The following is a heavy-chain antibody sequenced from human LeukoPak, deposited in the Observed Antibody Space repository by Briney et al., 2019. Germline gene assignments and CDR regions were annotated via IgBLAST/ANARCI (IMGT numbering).Heavy chain of an antibody. J-gene: IGHJ4*02. Sequence: ASVKVSCKASGYTFTGYYMHWVRQAPGQGLEWMGWINPNSGGTNYAQKFQGRVTMTRDTSISTAYMELSRLRSDDTAVYYCARWYYDFWSGYQFDYWGQGTLVTVSS. CDR1: GYTFTGYY. CDR2: INPNSGGT. D-gene: IGHD3-3*01. V-gene: IGHV1-2*02. CDR3: ARWYYDFWSGYQFDY.